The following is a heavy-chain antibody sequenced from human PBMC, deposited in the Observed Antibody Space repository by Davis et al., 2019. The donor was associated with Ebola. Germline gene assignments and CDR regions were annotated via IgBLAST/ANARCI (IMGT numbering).Heavy chain of an antibody. J-gene: IGHJ5*02. CDR1: ASSVSTGDYH. CDR2: IDKSEST. CDR3: ARGLLVGWFDP. D-gene: IGHD6-6*01. V-gene: IGHV4-61*03. Sequence: SETLSLTCTVSASSVSTGDYHWSWIRQSPGKELDCPCHIDKSESTTYNPSLQSRVIISMDTSKNHFSLTLTSVTAADTALYYCARGLLVGWFDPWGQGALVTVSS.